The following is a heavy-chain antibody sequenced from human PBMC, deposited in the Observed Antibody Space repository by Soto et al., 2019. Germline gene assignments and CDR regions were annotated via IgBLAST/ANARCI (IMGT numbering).Heavy chain of an antibody. J-gene: IGHJ4*02. Sequence: QIQLLQSGAEVKKPGASVKVTCKASGYTFRNFGISWVRQAPGQGLEWMGWISAYNANANYAQKFQGRLTMTADTSTSTAYMELRSLRSDDTAVYYCERENSYFDYWGQGTLVTVSS. CDR1: GYTFRNFG. CDR3: ERENSYFDY. CDR2: ISAYNANA. V-gene: IGHV1-18*01.